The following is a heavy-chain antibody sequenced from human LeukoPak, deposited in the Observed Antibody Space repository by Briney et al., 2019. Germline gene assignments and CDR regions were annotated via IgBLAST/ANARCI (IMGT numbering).Heavy chain of an antibody. J-gene: IGHJ6*02. D-gene: IGHD3-16*02. V-gene: IGHV4-61*02. CDR1: GGSISSGSYY. CDR2: IYTSGST. Sequence: SQTLPLTCTVSGGSISSGSYYWSWIRQPAGKGLEWIGRIYTSGSTNYNPSLKSRVTISVDTSKNQFSLKLSSVTAADTAVYYCASLYQAANYYYYGMDVWGQGTTVTVSS. CDR3: ASLYQAANYYYYGMDV.